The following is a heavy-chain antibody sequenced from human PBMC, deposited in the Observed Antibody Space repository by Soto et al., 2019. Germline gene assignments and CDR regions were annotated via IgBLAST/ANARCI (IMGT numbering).Heavy chain of an antibody. CDR2: IYYSGST. D-gene: IGHD1-26*01. J-gene: IGHJ4*02. CDR3: ARSITVGAAPMY. CDR1: GGSISSYY. Sequence: SETLSLTCTVSGGSISSYYWSWIRQPPGKGLEWIGYIYYSGSTNYNPSLKSRVTISVDTSKNQFSLKLSSVTAADTAVYYCARSITVGAAPMYWGQGTLVTVSS. V-gene: IGHV4-59*08.